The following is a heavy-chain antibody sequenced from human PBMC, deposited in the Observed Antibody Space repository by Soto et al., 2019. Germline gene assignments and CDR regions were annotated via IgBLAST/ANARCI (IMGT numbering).Heavy chain of an antibody. V-gene: IGHV4-34*01. Sequence: QVQLQQWGAGLLEPSETLSLTCGVYGGSFSGYYWSWIRQPPGKGLEWIGQIDHSGSTTYNPSLKSRVTISVDTSKNQISLKLSSVTAADTAIYYCARGADWTYRLSDWGQGTLVTVSS. CDR2: IDHSGST. CDR1: GGSFSGYY. J-gene: IGHJ4*02. CDR3: ARGADWTYRLSD. D-gene: IGHD1-7*01.